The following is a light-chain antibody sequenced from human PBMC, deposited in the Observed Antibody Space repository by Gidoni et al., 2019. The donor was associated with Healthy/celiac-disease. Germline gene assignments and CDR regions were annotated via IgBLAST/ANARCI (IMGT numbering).Light chain of an antibody. Sequence: DIQMTQSPSSLSASVGDRVTITCRASQSISSYLNWYQQKPGNAPKLLIYAASSLQSGGPSRFSGSGSGTDFTLTISSLQPEDFATYYCQQSYSTPYTFXXXTKLEIK. J-gene: IGKJ2*01. CDR1: QSISSY. V-gene: IGKV1-39*01. CDR2: AAS. CDR3: QQSYSTPYT.